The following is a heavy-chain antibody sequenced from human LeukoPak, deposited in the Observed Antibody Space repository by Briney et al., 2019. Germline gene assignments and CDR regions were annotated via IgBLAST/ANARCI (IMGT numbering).Heavy chain of an antibody. D-gene: IGHD6-19*01. CDR1: GGSISTTIYY. J-gene: IGHJ4*02. Sequence: PSETLSLTCSVSGGSISTTIYYWSWIRQPAGKGLEWIGRFYTSGSTNYNPSLESRVTMSVDTSKNQFSLRLSSVTAADTAVYYCARDPSYSSGFFDYWGQGTLVTVSS. CDR2: FYTSGST. V-gene: IGHV4-61*02. CDR3: ARDPSYSSGFFDY.